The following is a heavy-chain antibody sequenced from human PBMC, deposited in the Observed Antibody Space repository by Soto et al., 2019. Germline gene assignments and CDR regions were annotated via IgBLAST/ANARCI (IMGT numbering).Heavy chain of an antibody. Sequence: EVQLLESGGGLVQPGGSLRLSCAASGFTFSSCAMGWVRQAPGKGLEWVSDIIDSGASTYYADSVKGRFTISRDNSKSTLYLQMNSLRSEDTGLYYCAKGRSYYYYYGVDVWGQGTTVTVSS. V-gene: IGHV3-23*01. J-gene: IGHJ6*02. CDR2: IIDSGAST. CDR3: AKGRSYYYYYGVDV. CDR1: GFTFSSCA.